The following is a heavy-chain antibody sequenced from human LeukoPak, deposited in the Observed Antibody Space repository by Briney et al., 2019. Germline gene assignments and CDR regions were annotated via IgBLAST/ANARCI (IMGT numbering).Heavy chain of an antibody. J-gene: IGHJ4*02. V-gene: IGHV4-34*01. CDR2: INHSGST. Sequence: SETLSLTCAVYGGSFSGYYWSWIRQPPGKGLEWIGEINHSGSTNYNPSLKSRVTISVDTSKNQFSLKLSSVTAADTAVYYCARGGLSSSPFDYWGQGTLVTVSS. D-gene: IGHD6-6*01. CDR1: GGSFSGYY. CDR3: ARGGLSSSPFDY.